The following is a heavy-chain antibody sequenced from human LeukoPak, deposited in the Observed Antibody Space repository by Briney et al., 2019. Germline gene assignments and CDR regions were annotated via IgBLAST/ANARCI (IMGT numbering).Heavy chain of an antibody. Sequence: ASVKVSCKASGYTFTSYYMHWVRQAPGQGLEWMGIINPSGGSTSYAQKFQGRVTMTRDMSTSTVYMELSSLRSEDTAVYYCAKTHLRTAYYFDYWGQGTLVTVSS. J-gene: IGHJ4*02. V-gene: IGHV1-46*01. D-gene: IGHD3-3*01. CDR2: INPSGGST. CDR3: AKTHLRTAYYFDY. CDR1: GYTFTSYY.